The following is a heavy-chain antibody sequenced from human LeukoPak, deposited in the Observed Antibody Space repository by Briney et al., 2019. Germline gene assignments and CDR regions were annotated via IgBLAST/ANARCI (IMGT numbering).Heavy chain of an antibody. Sequence: SETLSLTCTVSGGSISSSSYYWGWIRQPPGKGLEWIGSIYYSGSTYYNPSLKSRVTISVDTSKNQFSLKLSSVTAADTAVYYCARCPSGVDYGDYGPDYWGRGTLVTVSS. CDR2: IYYSGST. J-gene: IGHJ4*02. CDR3: ARCPSGVDYGDYGPDY. V-gene: IGHV4-39*01. D-gene: IGHD4-17*01. CDR1: GGSISSSSYY.